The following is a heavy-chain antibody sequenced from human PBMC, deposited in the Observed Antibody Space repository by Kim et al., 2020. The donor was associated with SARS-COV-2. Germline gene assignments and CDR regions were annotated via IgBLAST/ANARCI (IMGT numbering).Heavy chain of an antibody. CDR2: INPKSGGT. CDR3: AKDGPIAAVGNLQS. CDR1: GYTFTDYY. D-gene: IGHD6-6*01. V-gene: IGHV1-2*02. Sequence: ASVKVSCKASGYTFTDYYIHWVRQAPGQGLDWMGWINPKSGGTSYARKFQGRVTITRDTSISTTYIDLSRLTSDDAAVYYCAKDGPIAAVGNLQSWGQGTLVTVSS. J-gene: IGHJ4*02.